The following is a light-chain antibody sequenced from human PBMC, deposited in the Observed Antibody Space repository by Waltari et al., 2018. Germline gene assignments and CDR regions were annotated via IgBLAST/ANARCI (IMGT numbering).Light chain of an antibody. CDR3: QQFNTYPYT. Sequence: AIQLTQSPSSLSASVGDRVTITCRASQGISSALAWYQQKPGKAPKLLIYDASGLETGVPCRFSGSGSGTDFSLTISGLQPVDFATYHCQQFNTYPYTFGQGTKVEIK. V-gene: IGKV1-13*02. CDR1: QGISSA. CDR2: DAS. J-gene: IGKJ2*01.